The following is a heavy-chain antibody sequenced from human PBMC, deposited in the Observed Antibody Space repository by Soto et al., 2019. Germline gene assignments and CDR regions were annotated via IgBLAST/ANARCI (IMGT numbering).Heavy chain of an antibody. Sequence: QVQLQESGPGLVKTSDTLSLTCAVSGYSISSSNWWGWIRQPPGKGLEWIGYIYYSGSTYYNPSLKRRGTMAVDTSKNQFALKLSSVTAVDTAVYYCAAGGIVGATTADYWGQGTLGTVSS. J-gene: IGHJ4*02. D-gene: IGHD1-26*01. CDR1: GYSISSSNW. V-gene: IGHV4-28*01. CDR3: AAGGIVGATTADY. CDR2: IYYSGST.